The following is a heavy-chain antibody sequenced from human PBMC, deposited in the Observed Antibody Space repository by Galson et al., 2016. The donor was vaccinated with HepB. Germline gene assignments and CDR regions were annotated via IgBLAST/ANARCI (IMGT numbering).Heavy chain of an antibody. CDR3: GTSSRAWVCDALDI. Sequence: SLRLSCAASGLTVTSNHMGWVRQAPGKGLEWDSVIFPSGGTSNADSVRGRFIVSRDNAKNTLYLQMHSMRVEDTAVYYCGTSSRAWVCDALDIWGQGTMVTVSS. J-gene: IGHJ3*02. CDR1: GLTVTSNH. CDR2: IFPSGGT. D-gene: IGHD2-8*01. V-gene: IGHV3-53*01.